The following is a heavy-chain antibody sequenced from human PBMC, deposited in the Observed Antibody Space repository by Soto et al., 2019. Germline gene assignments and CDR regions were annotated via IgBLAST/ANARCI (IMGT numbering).Heavy chain of an antibody. CDR2: IYHSGRI. J-gene: IGHJ4*02. Sequence: QVQLQESGPGLVKPSWTLSLTCAVSGGSISSSNWWSWVRQPPGKGLEWIGEIYHSGRINYNPSLKSRVTISLDKSKNQFSLKLSSVTAADTAVYYCARSVPYDGGIDYWGQGTLVTVSS. CDR1: GGSISSSNW. CDR3: ARSVPYDGGIDY. D-gene: IGHD3-22*01. V-gene: IGHV4-4*02.